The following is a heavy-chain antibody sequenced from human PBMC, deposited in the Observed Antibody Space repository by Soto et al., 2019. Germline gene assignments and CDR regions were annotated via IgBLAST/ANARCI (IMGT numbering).Heavy chain of an antibody. CDR1: VGSFSGYY. V-gene: IGHV4-34*01. Sequence: SETLSLTCAFYVGSFSGYYWSCIRQPPGKWLEWIGEINHSGSTNYNPSLKSRVTISVDTSKNQFSLKLSSVTAADTAVYYCARRRIMITFEGVGEYYYGMEVWGQGTTDKVSS. D-gene: IGHD3-16*01. J-gene: IGHJ6*01. CDR3: ARRRIMITFEGVGEYYYGMEV. CDR2: INHSGST.